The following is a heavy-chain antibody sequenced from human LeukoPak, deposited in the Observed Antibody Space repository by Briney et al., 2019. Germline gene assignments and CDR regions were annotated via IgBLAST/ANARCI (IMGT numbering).Heavy chain of an antibody. CDR2: IIPIFGTA. CDR3: ARAYCGGDCPIDY. D-gene: IGHD2-21*02. V-gene: IGHV1-69*13. CDR1: GGTFSSYA. Sequence: GASVKVSCKASGGTFSSYAISWVRQAPGQGLEWMGGIIPIFGTANYAQKFQGRVTITADESTSTAYMELSSLRSEDTAVYYCARAYCGGDCPIDYWGQGTLVTVSS. J-gene: IGHJ4*02.